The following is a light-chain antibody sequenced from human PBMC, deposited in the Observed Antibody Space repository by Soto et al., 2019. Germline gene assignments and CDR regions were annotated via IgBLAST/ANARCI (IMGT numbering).Light chain of an antibody. Sequence: DIPLTQSPTFLSAAVGDTITITCWASQDVNSHLAWYQQTPGRAPKLLISYVSTLQSGVPSRFSGSGSRTDFTLTISSLQPEDFATYYCQEIDSYPPTFGQGTRLEIK. V-gene: IGKV1-9*01. CDR3: QEIDSYPPT. CDR1: QDVNSH. CDR2: YVS. J-gene: IGKJ5*01.